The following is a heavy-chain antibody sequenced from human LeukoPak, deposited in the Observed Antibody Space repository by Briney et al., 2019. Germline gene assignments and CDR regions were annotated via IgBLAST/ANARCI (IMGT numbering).Heavy chain of an antibody. D-gene: IGHD3-22*01. CDR3: TTSYYDSSGYRH. CDR2: FKSKSDGGTI. J-gene: IGHJ1*01. V-gene: IGHV3-15*01. CDR1: GFTFSNAW. Sequence: GGSLRLSCAASGFTFSNAWMSWVRQAPGKGLEWVGRFKSKSDGGTIDYAAPVNGRFTISRDDSKNTLYLQINSLETADTAVYYCTTSYYDSSGYRHWGQGTLVTVSS.